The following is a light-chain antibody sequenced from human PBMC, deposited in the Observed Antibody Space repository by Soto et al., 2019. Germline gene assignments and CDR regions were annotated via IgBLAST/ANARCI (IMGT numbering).Light chain of an antibody. J-gene: IGLJ1*01. Sequence: QSALTQPASVSGSPGQSITISCSVTSSDIGGYNYVSWYQQHPGKAPKLMIYDVSYRPSGVSNRFSGSKSGNTASLTISGLQSEDEADNYCSSYTSSTTYVFGTGTKLTVL. CDR2: DVS. CDR3: SSYTSSTTYV. CDR1: SSDIGGYNY. V-gene: IGLV2-14*01.